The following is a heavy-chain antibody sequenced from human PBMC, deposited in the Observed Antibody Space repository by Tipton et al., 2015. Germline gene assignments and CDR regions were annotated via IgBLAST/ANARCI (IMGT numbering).Heavy chain of an antibody. CDR3: ARELRGNSDSGSGDY. CDR1: SDSISKYY. CDR2: IHYSGST. D-gene: IGHD3-10*01. Sequence: TLSLTCTVSSDSISKYYWSWIRQPPGKELEWIGYIHYSGSTHYNPSLKRRVTISLDTSKNQFSLRLNSVTATDTAVYYCARELRGNSDSGSGDYWGQGTLVTVSS. J-gene: IGHJ4*02. V-gene: IGHV4-59*12.